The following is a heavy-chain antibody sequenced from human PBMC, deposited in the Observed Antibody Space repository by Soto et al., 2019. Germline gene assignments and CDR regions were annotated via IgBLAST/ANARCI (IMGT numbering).Heavy chain of an antibody. CDR3: AREGGSYDSGGYLIRGAFDI. CDR1: GDSISRIDYY. CDR2: IYFRGNT. D-gene: IGHD3-22*01. J-gene: IGHJ3*02. V-gene: IGHV4-31*03. Sequence: SETLSLTCSVSGDSISRIDYYWTWIRQHPEKGLEWIGNIYFRGNTYYSPSLESRLTISVDTSKNQFSLKLTSVTAADTAVYYCAREGGSYDSGGYLIRGAFDIWGQGAMVTVSS.